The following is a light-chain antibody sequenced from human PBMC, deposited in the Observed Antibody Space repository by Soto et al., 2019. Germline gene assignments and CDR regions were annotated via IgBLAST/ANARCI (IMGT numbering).Light chain of an antibody. Sequence: QSVLTQPPSASGTPGQRVTISCSGSSSNIGSNTVNWYQQLPGTAPKLLIYSNNQRPSGVPDRFSGSKSGTSASLAISGLQYEDEADYYCAAWDDSLNGVVFGGGTQLTV. CDR3: AAWDDSLNGVV. CDR1: SSNIGSNT. J-gene: IGLJ2*01. V-gene: IGLV1-44*01. CDR2: SNN.